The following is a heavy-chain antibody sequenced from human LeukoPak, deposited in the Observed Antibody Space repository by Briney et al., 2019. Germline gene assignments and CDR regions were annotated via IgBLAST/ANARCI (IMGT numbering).Heavy chain of an antibody. V-gene: IGHV3-7*01. D-gene: IGHD5-18*01. Sequence: GGSLRLSCAASGFTFSSYWMSWVRQAPGKGLEWVANIKQDGSEKYYVDSVKGRFTISRDNAKNSLYLQMNSLRAEDTAVYYCASQDTAMVRSSDRYYYYYGMDVWGQGTTVTVSS. CDR2: IKQDGSEK. J-gene: IGHJ6*02. CDR1: GFTFSSYW. CDR3: ASQDTAMVRSSDRYYYYYGMDV.